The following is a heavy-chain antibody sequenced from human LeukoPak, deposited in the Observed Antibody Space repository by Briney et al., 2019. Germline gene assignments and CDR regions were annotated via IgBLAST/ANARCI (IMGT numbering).Heavy chain of an antibody. CDR1: GGSFSGYY. J-gene: IGHJ4*02. V-gene: IGHV4-34*01. D-gene: IGHD6-19*01. CDR2: INHSGST. Sequence: SETLSLTCAVYGGSFSGYYWSWIRQPPGKGLEWIGEINHSGSTKYNPSLKSRVTISVDTSKNQFSLKLSSVTAADTAVYYCASHSSGFSYYFDYWGQGTLVTVSS. CDR3: ASHSSGFSYYFDY.